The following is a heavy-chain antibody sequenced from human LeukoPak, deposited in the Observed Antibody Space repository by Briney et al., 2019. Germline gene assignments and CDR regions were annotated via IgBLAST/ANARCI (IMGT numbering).Heavy chain of an antibody. J-gene: IGHJ4*02. CDR1: GFTVSSNY. CDR2: IYSGGST. Sequence: PGGSLRLSCAASGFTVSSNYMSWVRQAPGKGLEWVSVIYSGGSTYYADSVKGRFTISRHNPKNTLYLQMNSLRAEDTAVYYCASGGEMTHFDYWGQGTLVTVSS. V-gene: IGHV3-53*04. D-gene: IGHD4-17*01. CDR3: ASGGEMTHFDY.